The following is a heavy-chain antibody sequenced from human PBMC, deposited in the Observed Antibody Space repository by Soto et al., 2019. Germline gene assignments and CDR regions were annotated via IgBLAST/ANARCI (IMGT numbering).Heavy chain of an antibody. Sequence: PGGSLILSCAASELPFRTYSMNWVRKAPGKGLEWVSYIMPGSSHIFYADSVKGRFTISRDNAKNSLYLQMNSLRAEDTAVFYCAKAPVPDYPAYGSCVFELWGRGTLVTVSS. V-gene: IGHV3-48*01. CDR1: ELPFRTYS. CDR2: IMPGSSHI. D-gene: IGHD4-17*01. J-gene: IGHJ2*01. CDR3: AKAPVPDYPAYGSCVFEL.